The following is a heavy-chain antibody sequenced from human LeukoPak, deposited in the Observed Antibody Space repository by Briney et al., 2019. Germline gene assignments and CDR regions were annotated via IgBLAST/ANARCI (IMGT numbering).Heavy chain of an antibody. CDR1: GFTFSRHG. V-gene: IGHV3-30*02. CDR3: AKGFYYCSDGCPQYYYSMDV. D-gene: IGHD2-15*01. J-gene: IGHJ6*03. Sequence: GGSLRLSCAASGFTFSRHGMHWVRQAPGKGLEWVAFIRYDGSDKYYADSVKGRFTISRDNSENTLYLQLNSLRPEDTAVYYCAKGFYYCSDGCPQYYYSMDVWGKGTTVIVSS. CDR2: IRYDGSDK.